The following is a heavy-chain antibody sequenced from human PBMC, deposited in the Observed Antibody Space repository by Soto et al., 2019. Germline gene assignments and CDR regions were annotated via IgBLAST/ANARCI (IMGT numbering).Heavy chain of an antibody. D-gene: IGHD2-15*01. Sequence: PSETLSLTCAVYGGSFSGYYWSWIRQPPGKGLEWIGEINHSGSTNYNPSLKSRVTISVDTSKNQFSLKLSSVTAADTAVYYCARVRVEGVVAAAPFSYYYYGMDVWGQGTTVTASS. J-gene: IGHJ6*02. V-gene: IGHV4-34*01. CDR2: INHSGST. CDR3: ARVRVEGVVAAAPFSYYYYGMDV. CDR1: GGSFSGYY.